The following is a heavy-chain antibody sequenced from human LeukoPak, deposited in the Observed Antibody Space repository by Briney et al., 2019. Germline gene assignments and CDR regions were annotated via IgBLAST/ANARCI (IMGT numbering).Heavy chain of an antibody. Sequence: PGGSLRLSCAASGFTFSSYEMNWVRQAPGKGLEWVSYISSSGSTIYYADSVKGRFTIPRDNAKNSLYLQMNSLRAEDTAVYYCARRRYGSGDIDYWGQGTLVTVSS. D-gene: IGHD3-10*01. CDR3: ARRRYGSGDIDY. CDR1: GFTFSSYE. V-gene: IGHV3-48*03. J-gene: IGHJ4*02. CDR2: ISSSGSTI.